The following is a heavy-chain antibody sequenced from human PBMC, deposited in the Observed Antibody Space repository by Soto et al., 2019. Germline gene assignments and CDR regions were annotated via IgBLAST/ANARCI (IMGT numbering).Heavy chain of an antibody. CDR1: GFTVSSNY. J-gene: IGHJ6*03. V-gene: IGHV3-53*04. D-gene: IGHD5-12*01. Sequence: EVQLVESGGGLVQPGGSLRLSCAASGFTVSSNYMSWVRQAPGKGLEWVSVIYSGGSTYYADSVKGRFTISRHNAKNTMYLQMNSLRAEDTALYYCAGVEWLRFYDYYRDVWGIGTTVTVSS. CDR3: AGVEWLRFYDYYRDV. CDR2: IYSGGST.